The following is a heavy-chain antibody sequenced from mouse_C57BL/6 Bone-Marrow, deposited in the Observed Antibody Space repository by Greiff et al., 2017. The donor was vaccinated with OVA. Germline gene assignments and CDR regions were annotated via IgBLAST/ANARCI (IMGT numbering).Heavy chain of an antibody. V-gene: IGHV5-17*01. Sequence: EVKVVESGGGLVKPGGSLKLSCAASGFTFSDYGMHWVRQAPEKGLEWVAYISSGSSTIYYADTVKGRFTISRDNAKNTLFLQMTSLRSEDTAMYYCARPYGSSYMYFDVWGTGTTVTVSS. J-gene: IGHJ1*03. CDR2: ISSGSSTI. CDR1: GFTFSDYG. CDR3: ARPYGSSYMYFDV. D-gene: IGHD1-1*01.